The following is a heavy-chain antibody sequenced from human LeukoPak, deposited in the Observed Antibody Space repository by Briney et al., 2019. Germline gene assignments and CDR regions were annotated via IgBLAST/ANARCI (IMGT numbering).Heavy chain of an antibody. V-gene: IGHV1-8*01. D-gene: IGHD1-14*01. CDR3: GRWTGAEISGVMDV. Sequence: ASVKVSCKASGYTFTNYDINWVRQAPGEGLERMGWMNPNSGNTGYAQKFQGRVTMTRNTSQSTAYMELSSLRSEDTAVYYWGRWTGAEISGVMDVWGQGTTVSVSS. CDR1: GYTFTNYD. J-gene: IGHJ6*02. CDR2: MNPNSGNT.